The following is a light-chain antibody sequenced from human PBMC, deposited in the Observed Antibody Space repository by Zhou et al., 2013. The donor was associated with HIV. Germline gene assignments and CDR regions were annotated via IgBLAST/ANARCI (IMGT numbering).Light chain of an antibody. CDR2: DAS. V-gene: IGKV1-13*02. CDR1: QGISSA. CDR3: QQFNSYLIKLT. Sequence: AIQLTQSPSSLSASVGDRVTITCRASQGISSALAWYQQKPGKAPKLLIYDASSLESGVPSRFSGSGSGTDFTLTISSLQPEDFATYYCQQFNSYLIKLTFGGGTKVEIK. J-gene: IGKJ4*01.